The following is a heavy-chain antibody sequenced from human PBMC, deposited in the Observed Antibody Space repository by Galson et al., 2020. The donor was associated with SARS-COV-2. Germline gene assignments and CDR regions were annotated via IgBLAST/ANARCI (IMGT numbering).Heavy chain of an antibody. V-gene: IGHV3-30*01. J-gene: IGHJ4*02. CDR2: ISYDGTTR. CDR3: ARETDDYSSSLYDY. CDR1: GFTFSGQA. D-gene: IGHD6-13*01. Sequence: GESLKLSCAASGFTFSGQAMHWVRQAQGKGLECVGLISYDGTTRYNGDSLKGRFTISRDNSKNTLFLQMNNLRPEDTATYYCARETDDYSSSLYDYWGQGTRVTVSS.